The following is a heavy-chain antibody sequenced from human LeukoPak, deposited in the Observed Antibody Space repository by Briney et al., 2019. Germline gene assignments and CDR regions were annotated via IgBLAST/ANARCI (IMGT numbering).Heavy chain of an antibody. CDR2: INHSGST. J-gene: IGHJ4*02. CDR3: ARGRYSSSWYYFDY. D-gene: IGHD6-13*01. CDR1: GGSFSGYY. Sequence: SETLSLTCAVYGGSFSGYYWSWIRQPPGKGLEWIGEINHSGSTNYNPSLKSRVTISVDTSKNQLSLKLSSVTAADTAVYYCARGRYSSSWYYFDYWGQGTLVTVSS. V-gene: IGHV4-34*01.